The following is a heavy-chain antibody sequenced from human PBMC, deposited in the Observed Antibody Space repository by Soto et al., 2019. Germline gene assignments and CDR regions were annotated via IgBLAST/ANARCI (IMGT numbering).Heavy chain of an antibody. CDR3: AREKCSTSCPMDV. Sequence: RSLTCTVSGGSISSGSYYWAWIRQHPGKGLEWIGYIYHSGSTYYNPSLKSRVDISVDRSKNQFSLKLSSVSAADTAVYYCAREKCSTSCPMDVWGQGTTVTVSS. D-gene: IGHD2-2*01. CDR2: IYHSGST. J-gene: IGHJ6*02. V-gene: IGHV4-31*03. CDR1: GGSISSGSYY.